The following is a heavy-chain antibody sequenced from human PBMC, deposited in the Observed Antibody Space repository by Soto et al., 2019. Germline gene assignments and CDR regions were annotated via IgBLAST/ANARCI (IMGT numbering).Heavy chain of an antibody. D-gene: IGHD3-3*01. CDR3: ARDRSTIYGVVTPIDY. V-gene: IGHV3-48*02. Sequence: GGSLRLSCAVSGFTFSPYSMNWVRQAPGKGLEWISYISSGGDTIYYADSVRGRFTVSRDNTKNSLYPQMDSLRDEDTAVYYCARDRSTIYGVVTPIDYWGQGTLVTVS. J-gene: IGHJ4*02. CDR1: GFTFSPYS. CDR2: ISSGGDTI.